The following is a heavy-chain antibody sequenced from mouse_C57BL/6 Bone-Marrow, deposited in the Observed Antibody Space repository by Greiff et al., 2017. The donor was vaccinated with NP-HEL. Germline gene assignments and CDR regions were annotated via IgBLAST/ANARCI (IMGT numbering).Heavy chain of an antibody. Sequence: QVQLQQPGAELVKPGASVKLSCKASGYTFTSYWMHWVKQRTGQGLEWIGEIYPRSGNTYYNEKFKGKATLTADKSSSTAYMELRSLTSEDSAVYFCARWGYGPWGQGTLVTVSA. CDR2: IYPRSGNT. D-gene: IGHD1-1*02. CDR3: ARWGYGP. V-gene: IGHV1-81*01. CDR1: GYTFTSYW. J-gene: IGHJ3*01.